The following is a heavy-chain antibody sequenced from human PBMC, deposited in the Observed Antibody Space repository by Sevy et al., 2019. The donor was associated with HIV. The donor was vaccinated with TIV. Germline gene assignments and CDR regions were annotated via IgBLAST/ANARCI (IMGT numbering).Heavy chain of an antibody. Sequence: GGSLRLSCAASGFTFDDYVMHWVRQAPGKGLEWVSGISWNSGSIGYADSVKGRFTISRDNAKNSLYLQMNSLRAEDTALYYCAKDMGDGYNAYYYYGMDVWGQGTTVTVSS. CDR2: ISWNSGSI. V-gene: IGHV3-9*01. CDR1: GFTFDDYV. CDR3: AKDMGDGYNAYYYYGMDV. J-gene: IGHJ6*02. D-gene: IGHD3-16*01.